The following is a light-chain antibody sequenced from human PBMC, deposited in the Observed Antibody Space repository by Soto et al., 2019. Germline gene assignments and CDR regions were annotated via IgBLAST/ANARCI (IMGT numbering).Light chain of an antibody. J-gene: IGLJ2*01. Sequence: QSALTQPRSVSGSPGQSVTISCTGTSSDVGGYTFVSWYQQHPGKAPKVMIYDVTQRPSGVPDRFSGSQSGNTASLTISGLQAEDEADYYCCSYAGSYTWVFGGGTQLTFL. CDR3: CSYAGSYTWV. CDR2: DVT. V-gene: IGLV2-11*01. CDR1: SSDVGGYTF.